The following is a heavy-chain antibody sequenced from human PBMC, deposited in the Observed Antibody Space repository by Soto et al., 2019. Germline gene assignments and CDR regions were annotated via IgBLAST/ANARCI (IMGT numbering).Heavy chain of an antibody. V-gene: IGHV4-31*02. CDR3: AREVSGTGAFDY. D-gene: IGHD2-8*02. CDR1: GGSISSVNHY. J-gene: IGHJ4*02. Sequence: QVQLEQSRPGLVKPSQTLSLTCIIAGGSISSVNHYWSWIRQSPREGLEWIGYIFDSGTNHYNPSLKGRVTILGDTSQSQFSLTIHSVTVADSAVYYCAREVSGTGAFDYWGRGTLVTVSS. CDR2: IFDSGTN.